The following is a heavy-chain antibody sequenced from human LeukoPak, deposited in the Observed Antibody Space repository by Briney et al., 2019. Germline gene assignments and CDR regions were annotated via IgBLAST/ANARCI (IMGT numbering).Heavy chain of an antibody. Sequence: PGGSLRLSCAASGFPFSSYGMSWVRQAPGKGLEWVSAISGSGGSTYYADSVKGRFTISRDNSKNTLYLQMNSLRAEDTAVYYCANSDGYNHANYWGQGTLVTVSS. CDR1: GFPFSSYG. CDR3: ANSDGYNHANY. CDR2: ISGSGGST. D-gene: IGHD5-24*01. V-gene: IGHV3-23*01. J-gene: IGHJ4*02.